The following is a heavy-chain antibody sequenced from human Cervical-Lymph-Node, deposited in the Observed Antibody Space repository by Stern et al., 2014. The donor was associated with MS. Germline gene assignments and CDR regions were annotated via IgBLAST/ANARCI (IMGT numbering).Heavy chain of an antibody. CDR3: AKDLFNSGWYNYFDP. CDR2: ILYDGGAK. J-gene: IGHJ5*02. CDR1: GFTFSSNG. Sequence: MQLVESGGGVVQPGTSLRLSCAASGFTFSSNGMHWVRQAPGKWLEWVAMILYDGGAKYYADSVRGRFTISRDTAENTLFLQMNSLRAEDTAVYYCAKDLFNSGWYNYFDPWGQGTLVIVSS. D-gene: IGHD6-19*01. V-gene: IGHV3-30*18.